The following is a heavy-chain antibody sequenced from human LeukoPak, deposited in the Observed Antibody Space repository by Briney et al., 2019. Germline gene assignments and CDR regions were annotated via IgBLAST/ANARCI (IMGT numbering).Heavy chain of an antibody. V-gene: IGHV3-23*01. J-gene: IGHJ6*03. Sequence: GGSLRLSCAASGFTFSSYAMSWVRQAPGKGLEWVSAISGSGGSTYYADSVKGRFTISRDNAKNSLYLQMNSLRAEDTAVYYCARGGCSSTSCYEGYYYYMDVWGKGTTVTVSS. CDR2: ISGSGGST. CDR1: GFTFSSYA. D-gene: IGHD2-2*01. CDR3: ARGGCSSTSCYEGYYYYMDV.